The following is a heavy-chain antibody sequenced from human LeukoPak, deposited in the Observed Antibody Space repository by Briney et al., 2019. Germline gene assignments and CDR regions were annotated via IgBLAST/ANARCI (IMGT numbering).Heavy chain of an antibody. J-gene: IGHJ4*02. Sequence: GGSLRLSCAASGFTFSSYGMHWVRQAPGKGLEWVALIWYDGSNKYYADSVKGRLTISRDNSKNTLYLQMNSLRAEDTAVYYCATSRRWDSSGPFDYWGQGTLVTVSS. CDR3: ATSRRWDSSGPFDY. CDR1: GFTFSSYG. V-gene: IGHV3-33*01. D-gene: IGHD6-19*01. CDR2: IWYDGSNK.